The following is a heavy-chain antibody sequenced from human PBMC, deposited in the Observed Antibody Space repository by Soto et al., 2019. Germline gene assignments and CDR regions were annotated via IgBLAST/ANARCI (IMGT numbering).Heavy chain of an antibody. CDR1: GADINTYS. CDR2: IYTSASI. J-gene: IGHJ6*02. Sequence: SETLSLTCSVSGADINTYSWTWIRQPAGKGLEWIGRIYTSASINYNPSLRGRVTLSVDTSTNQGSLKLASVTAADTAVYYCARDREAGYNFYYGMDVWGQGTTVTVSS. V-gene: IGHV4-4*07. CDR3: ARDREAGYNFYYGMDV. D-gene: IGHD6-19*01.